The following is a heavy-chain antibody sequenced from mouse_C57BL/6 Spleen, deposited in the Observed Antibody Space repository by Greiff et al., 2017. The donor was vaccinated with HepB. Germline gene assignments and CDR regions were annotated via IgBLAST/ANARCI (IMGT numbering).Heavy chain of an antibody. CDR2: IDPSDSYT. CDR3: ARGDYYGSSWGY. CDR1: GYTFTSYW. J-gene: IGHJ2*01. D-gene: IGHD1-1*01. Sequence: VQLQQPGAELVMPGASVKLSCKASGYTFTSYWMHWVKQRPGQGLEWIGEIDPSDSYTNYNQKFKGKSTLTVDKSSSTAYMQLSSLTSEDSAVYYCARGDYYGSSWGYWGQGTTLTVSS. V-gene: IGHV1-69*01.